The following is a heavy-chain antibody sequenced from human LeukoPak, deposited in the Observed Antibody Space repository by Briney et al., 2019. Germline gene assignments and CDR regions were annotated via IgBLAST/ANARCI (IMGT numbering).Heavy chain of an antibody. V-gene: IGHV4-59*08. Sequence: SETLSLTCTVSGGSISSYYWSWIRQPPGKGLEGIGYIYYSGSTNYNPSLKSRVTISVDTSKNQFSLKLSSVTAADTAVYNCARGWGYFDYWGQGTLVTVSS. CDR2: IYYSGST. J-gene: IGHJ4*02. D-gene: IGHD7-27*01. CDR3: ARGWGYFDY. CDR1: GGSISSYY.